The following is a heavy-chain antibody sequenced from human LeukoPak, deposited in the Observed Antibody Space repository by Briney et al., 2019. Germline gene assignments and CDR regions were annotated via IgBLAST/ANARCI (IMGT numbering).Heavy chain of an antibody. CDR2: ISYDGSNK. CDR1: GFTFSSYA. D-gene: IGHD4-17*01. V-gene: IGHV3-30-3*02. J-gene: IGHJ4*02. Sequence: SGGSLRLSCAASGFTFSSYAMHWVRQAPGKGLEWVAVISYDGSNKYYADSVKGRFTISRDNSKNTLYLQMNSLRAEDTAVYYCAKNGGSYGDYEDYWGQGTLVTVSS. CDR3: AKNGGSYGDYEDY.